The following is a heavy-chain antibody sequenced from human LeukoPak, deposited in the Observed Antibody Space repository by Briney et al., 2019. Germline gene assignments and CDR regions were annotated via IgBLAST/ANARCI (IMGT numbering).Heavy chain of an antibody. J-gene: IGHJ5*02. CDR2: MYYSGGT. D-gene: IGHD3-22*01. V-gene: IGHV4-30-4*08. CDR3: ARPYYYDSRIDP. CDR1: GGSFSGYY. Sequence: SETLSLTCAVYGGSFSGYYWSWIRQPPGKGLEWIGYMYYSGGTYYNPSPKSRVTISVDTSKNQFSLKLSSVTAADTAVYYCARPYYYDSRIDPWGQGTLVTVSS.